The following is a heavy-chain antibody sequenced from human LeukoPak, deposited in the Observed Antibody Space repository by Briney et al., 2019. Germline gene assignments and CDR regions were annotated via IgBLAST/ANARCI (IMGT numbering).Heavy chain of an antibody. CDR3: AKHLTATNTYSFFGLDV. J-gene: IGHJ6*02. CDR2: INWNGGGT. D-gene: IGHD1-26*01. V-gene: IGHV3-9*01. CDR1: GFSFKDYG. Sequence: GGSLRLSCAATGFSFKDYGVHWVRQPPGKGLEWVSAINWNGGGTDYADSVKGRFTISRDNAKNSLYLQLSSLRPEDTALYYCAKHLTATNTYSFFGLDVWGQGASVTVS.